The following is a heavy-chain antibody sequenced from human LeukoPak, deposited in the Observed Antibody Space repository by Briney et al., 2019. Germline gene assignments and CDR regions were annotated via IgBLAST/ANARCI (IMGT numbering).Heavy chain of an antibody. V-gene: IGHV1-3*01. CDR1: GYTCTTYA. Sequence: ASVKVSCKASGYTCTTYAMHWVRQAPGQRLEWMGWISVGDGNTKYSQKFQGRVTITRDTSASTAYMKLTSLISEDTAVYYCARGYSGVVPAAHPDFWGQGTLVTVSS. D-gene: IGHD2-2*01. J-gene: IGHJ4*02. CDR3: ARGYSGVVPAAHPDF. CDR2: ISVGDGNT.